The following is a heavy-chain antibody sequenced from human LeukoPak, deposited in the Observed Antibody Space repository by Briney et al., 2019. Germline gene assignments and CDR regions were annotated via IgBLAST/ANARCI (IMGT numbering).Heavy chain of an antibody. CDR3: ARGRCSSTSCYFDY. V-gene: IGHV3-13*01. J-gene: IGHJ4*02. CDR2: IGTAGDT. CDR1: GFTFSSYD. D-gene: IGHD2-2*01. Sequence: SGGSLRLSCAASGFTFSSYDMHWVRQATGKGLEWVSAIGTAGDTYYPGSVKGRFTISRENAKNSLYLQMNSLRPGDTAVYYCARGRCSSTSCYFDYWGQGTLVTVSS.